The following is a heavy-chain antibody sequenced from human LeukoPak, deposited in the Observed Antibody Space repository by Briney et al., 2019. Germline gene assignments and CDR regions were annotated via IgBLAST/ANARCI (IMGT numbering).Heavy chain of an antibody. Sequence: PGRSLRLSCAASGFTFSSYGMHWVRLAPGKGLEWVAVIWYDGSNKYYADSVKGRFTISRDNSKNTLYLQMNSLRAEDTAVYYCARSSIAAYYFDYWGQGTLVTVSS. V-gene: IGHV3-33*01. CDR2: IWYDGSNK. CDR3: ARSSIAAYYFDY. CDR1: GFTFSSYG. J-gene: IGHJ4*02. D-gene: IGHD6-6*01.